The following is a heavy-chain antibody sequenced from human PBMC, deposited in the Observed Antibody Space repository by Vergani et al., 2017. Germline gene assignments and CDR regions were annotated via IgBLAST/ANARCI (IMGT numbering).Heavy chain of an antibody. CDR3: ARFSSSWYYFDY. V-gene: IGHV5-51*01. CDR2: IYPGDSDT. Sequence: EVQLVPSGAEVKKPGESLKISCKGSGYSFTSYWIGWVRQMPRKGLEWMGIIYPGDSDTRYSRSFQCHVTISADKSLSTAYLPWSSLKASDTSMYYCARFSSSWYYFDYWGQGTLVTVSS. J-gene: IGHJ4*02. D-gene: IGHD6-13*01. CDR1: GYSFTSYW.